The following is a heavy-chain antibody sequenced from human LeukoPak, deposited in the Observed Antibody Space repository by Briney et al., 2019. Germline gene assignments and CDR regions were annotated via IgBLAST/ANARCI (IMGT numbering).Heavy chain of an antibody. CDR1: GFTFSSYE. Sequence: GGSLRLSCAASGFTFSSYEMNWVRQAPGKGLEWVSYISSSGSTIYYADSVKGRFTISRDNAKNSLYLQMNSLRAEDTAVYYCARDQMVQWLANNDAFDIWGQGTMVTVSS. V-gene: IGHV3-48*03. J-gene: IGHJ3*02. CDR3: ARDQMVQWLANNDAFDI. D-gene: IGHD6-19*01. CDR2: ISSSGSTI.